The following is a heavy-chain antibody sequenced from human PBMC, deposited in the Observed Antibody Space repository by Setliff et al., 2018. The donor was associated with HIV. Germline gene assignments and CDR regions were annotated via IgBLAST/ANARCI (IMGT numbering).Heavy chain of an antibody. CDR1: GGTFSSYA. CDR3: AKDRYYDSSGSPFDY. CDR2: IIPILGIA. V-gene: IGHV1-69*10. D-gene: IGHD3-22*01. J-gene: IGHJ4*02. Sequence: RASVKVSCKASGGTFSSYAISWVRQAPGQGLEWMGGIIPILGIANYAQKFQGRVTITADKSTSTAYMELSSLRSEDTAVYYCAKDRYYDSSGSPFDYWGQGTLVTVSS.